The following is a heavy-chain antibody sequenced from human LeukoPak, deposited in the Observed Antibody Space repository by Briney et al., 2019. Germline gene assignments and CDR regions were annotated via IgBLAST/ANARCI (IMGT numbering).Heavy chain of an antibody. CDR3: AKDSHPTEYYYDSSGLFDY. J-gene: IGHJ4*02. V-gene: IGHV3-30*18. CDR2: ISYDGSNK. Sequence: GGSLRLSCAASGFTFSSYGMHWVRQAPGKGLEWVAVISYDGSNKYYAGSVKGRFTISRDNSKNTLYLQMNSLRAEDTAVYYCAKDSHPTEYYYDSSGLFDYWGQGTLVTVSS. D-gene: IGHD3-22*01. CDR1: GFTFSSYG.